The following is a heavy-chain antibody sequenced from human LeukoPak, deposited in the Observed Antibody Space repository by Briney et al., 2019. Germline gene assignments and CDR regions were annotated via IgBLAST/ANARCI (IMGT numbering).Heavy chain of an antibody. CDR1: GYTFTNYG. CDR2: ISAYTGNT. CDR3: ARSGVGYFYDNTGYYPLDY. V-gene: IGHV1-18*01. Sequence: GASVKVSCKASGYTFTNYGISWVRQPPGQGLEWMGWISAYTGNTNYAQNFQGRVTMTTDTSTSTAFMELRSLRSDDTAVYYCARSGVGYFYDNTGYYPLDYWGQGTLVTVSS. J-gene: IGHJ4*02. D-gene: IGHD3-22*01.